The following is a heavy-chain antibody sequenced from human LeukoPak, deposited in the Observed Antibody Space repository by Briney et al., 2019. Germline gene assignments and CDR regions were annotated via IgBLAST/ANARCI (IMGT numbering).Heavy chain of an antibody. CDR3: AKGGRLQQLAGGAFDI. Sequence: GGSLRLSCAASGFTFSSYAMSWVRQAPGKGLEWVSAISGSGGSTYYADSVKGRFTISRDNSKNTLYLQMNSRRAEDTAVYYCAKGGRLQQLAGGAFDIWGQGTMVTVSS. V-gene: IGHV3-23*01. D-gene: IGHD6-6*01. J-gene: IGHJ3*02. CDR2: ISGSGGST. CDR1: GFTFSSYA.